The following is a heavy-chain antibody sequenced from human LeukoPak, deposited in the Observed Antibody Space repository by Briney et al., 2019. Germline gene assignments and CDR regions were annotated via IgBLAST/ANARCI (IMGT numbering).Heavy chain of an antibody. CDR1: KVTFSDYA. D-gene: IGHD3/OR15-3a*01. V-gene: IGHV3-23*01. Sequence: GGSLRLSCAASKVTFSDYAMNWVRQAPGKGLEWVSGISGSGGNTYYADSVKGRFTISRDNSKNTLYPQMNSLRAEDTALYCAKGTGINHYHWIDPWGQGTLVTVSS. CDR2: ISGSGGNT. J-gene: IGHJ5*02. CDR3: AKGTGINHYHWIDP.